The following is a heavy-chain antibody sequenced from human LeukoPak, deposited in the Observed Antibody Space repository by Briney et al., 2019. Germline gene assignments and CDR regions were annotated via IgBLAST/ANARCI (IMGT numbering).Heavy chain of an antibody. V-gene: IGHV3-23*02. J-gene: IGHJ4*02. Sequence: GGSLRLSCAASGFSFRDYWMSWVRQAPGKGLEWVSGISGNGAGTYYGDSVKGRFTISRDNSKNTLYLQMNSLRAEDTAVYYCAKVSWESTNQYFDCWGQGTLVTVSS. D-gene: IGHD5/OR15-5a*01. CDR3: AKVSWESTNQYFDC. CDR1: GFSFRDYW. CDR2: ISGNGAGT.